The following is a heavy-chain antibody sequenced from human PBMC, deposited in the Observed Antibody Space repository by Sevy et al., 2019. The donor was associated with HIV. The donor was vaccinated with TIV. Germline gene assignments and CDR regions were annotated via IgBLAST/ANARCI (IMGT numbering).Heavy chain of an antibody. CDR1: GFTFSDYY. J-gene: IGHJ5*02. CDR3: ARRSGGLHRNNWFDP. CDR2: ISSSGSTI. Sequence: GGSLRLSCAASGFTFSDYYMSWIRQAPGKGLEWVSYISSSGSTIYYADSVKGRFTISRDNAKNSLYLQMNSLRAEDTAMYYCARRSGGLHRNNWFDPWGQGTLVTVSS. V-gene: IGHV3-11*01. D-gene: IGHD3-16*01.